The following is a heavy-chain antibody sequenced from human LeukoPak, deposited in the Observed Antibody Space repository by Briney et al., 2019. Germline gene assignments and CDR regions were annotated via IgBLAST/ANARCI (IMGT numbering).Heavy chain of an antibody. CDR2: IYYSGST. CDR3: ARDDCSSTSCFNFDY. D-gene: IGHD2-2*01. Sequence: SQTLSLTCTVSGGSISSGDYYWSWIRQPPGKGLEWIGYIYYSGSTYYNPSLKRRVTISVDTSKNQFSLKLSSVTAADTAVYYCARDDCSSTSCFNFDYWGQGTLVTVSS. V-gene: IGHV4-30-4*08. CDR1: GGSISSGDYY. J-gene: IGHJ4*02.